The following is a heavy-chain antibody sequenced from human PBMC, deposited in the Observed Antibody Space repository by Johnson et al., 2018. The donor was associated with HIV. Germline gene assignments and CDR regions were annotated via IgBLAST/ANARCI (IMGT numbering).Heavy chain of an antibody. Sequence: QMLLVESGGGVVQPGGSLRLSCAASGFTFRSNGMHWVRQAPGKGLEWVTFIQYDGSDKSYADSVKGRFTVSRDNSKNPLYLQMNSLRGEDTAMYYCAKDGGRWSYSFDVWGQGTMVSVSS. D-gene: IGHD3-16*01. CDR3: AKDGGRWSYSFDV. J-gene: IGHJ3*01. CDR2: IQYDGSDK. V-gene: IGHV3-30*02. CDR1: GFTFRSNG.